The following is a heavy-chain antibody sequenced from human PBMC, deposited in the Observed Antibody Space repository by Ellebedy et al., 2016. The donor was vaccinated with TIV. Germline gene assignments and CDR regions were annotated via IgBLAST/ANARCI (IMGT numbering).Heavy chain of an antibody. CDR1: GFSFGIYS. D-gene: IGHD4-17*01. CDR2: ISGSGGST. V-gene: IGHV3-23*01. CDR3: AKELHMTTALYY. Sequence: GESLKISCAASGFSFGIYSMNWVRQAPGKGLEWVSAISGSGGSTYYADSVKGRFTISRDNSKNTLYLQMNSLRAEDTAVYYCAKELHMTTALYYWGQGTLVTVSS. J-gene: IGHJ4*02.